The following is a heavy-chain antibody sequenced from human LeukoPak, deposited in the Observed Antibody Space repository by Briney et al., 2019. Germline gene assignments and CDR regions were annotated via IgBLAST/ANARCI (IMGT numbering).Heavy chain of an antibody. J-gene: IGHJ4*02. Sequence: PSQTLSLTCTVSGGSISSGGYYWSWIRQHPGKGLEWIGYIYHSGSTYYNPSLKSRVTISVDRSKNQFSLKLSSVTAADTAVYYCARANYGSGVIDYWGQGTLVTVSS. CDR2: IYHSGST. D-gene: IGHD3-10*01. V-gene: IGHV4-30-2*01. CDR3: ARANYGSGVIDY. CDR1: GGSISSGGYY.